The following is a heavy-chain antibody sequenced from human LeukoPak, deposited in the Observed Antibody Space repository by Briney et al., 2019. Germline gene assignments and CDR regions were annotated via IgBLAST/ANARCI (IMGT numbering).Heavy chain of an antibody. V-gene: IGHV3-30-3*01. J-gene: IGHJ6*02. Sequence: GRSLRLSCAASGFTFSSYAMHWVRQAPGKGLEWVAVISYDGSNKYYADSVKGRFTISRDNSKNTLYLQMNSLRAEDTAVYYCAKVLPTPILLSIHYYGMDVWGQGTTVTVS. CDR1: GFTFSSYA. D-gene: IGHD2/OR15-2a*01. CDR2: ISYDGSNK. CDR3: AKVLPTPILLSIHYYGMDV.